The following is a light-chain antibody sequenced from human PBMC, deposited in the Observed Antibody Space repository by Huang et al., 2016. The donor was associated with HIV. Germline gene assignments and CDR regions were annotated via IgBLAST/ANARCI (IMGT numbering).Light chain of an antibody. CDR2: AAS. Sequence: DIQMTQSPSAMSASVGDKVTITCRASQAISNYLVWFQQKPGRAPKRLIYAASSLQSGVPSRFSGSGHGTKFTLTISSLQPEDFATYYCLQHHAYPRTFGPGTKVEVK. CDR1: QAISNY. J-gene: IGKJ1*01. V-gene: IGKV1-17*03. CDR3: LQHHAYPRT.